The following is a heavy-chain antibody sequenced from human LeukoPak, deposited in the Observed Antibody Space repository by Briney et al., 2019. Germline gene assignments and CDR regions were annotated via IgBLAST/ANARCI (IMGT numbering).Heavy chain of an antibody. J-gene: IGHJ4*02. CDR1: GGSIISYY. V-gene: IGHV4-59*01. CDR2: IYYTGST. CDR3: ARGYSSGRIDS. D-gene: IGHD6-19*01. Sequence: SETLSLTCTVSGGSIISYYWSWIRQPPGKGLEWIAYIYYTGSTNYNPSLKSRVTISVDTSKNQFSLKLSSVTAADTAVYHCARGYSSGRIDSWGQGTLVTVSS.